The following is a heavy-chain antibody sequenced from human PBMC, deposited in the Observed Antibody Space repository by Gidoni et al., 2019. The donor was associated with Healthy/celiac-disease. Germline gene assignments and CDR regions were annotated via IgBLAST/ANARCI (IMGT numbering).Heavy chain of an antibody. J-gene: IGHJ4*02. CDR2: IYYSVST. D-gene: IGHD5-18*01. Sequence: QVQLQESGPGLVKPSETLSLTCTVSVGSISIYYWSWIRQPPGKGLEWIGYIYYSVSTNYNPSLKSRVTISVDTSNNQFSLKLSSVTAADTAVYYCASGRGYSYGYGDYWGQGTLVTVSS. V-gene: IGHV4-59*01. CDR3: ASGRGYSYGYGDY. CDR1: VGSISIYY.